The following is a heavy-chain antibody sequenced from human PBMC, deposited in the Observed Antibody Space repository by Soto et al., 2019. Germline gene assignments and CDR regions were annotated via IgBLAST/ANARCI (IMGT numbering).Heavy chain of an antibody. CDR3: ARGGGGYNFGADY. D-gene: IGHD5-12*01. V-gene: IGHV1-69*01. J-gene: IGHJ4*02. Sequence: QVQLVQSGAEVKKPGSSVQVSCKASGGGNLRDYRTTWVRQAPGQGLEWMGGIIPKLGSANYAQNFQGRVTITAEESTNTVYMELRSLRSEDTAVYYCARGGGGYNFGADYWGQGTPVTVSS. CDR2: IIPKLGSA. CDR1: GGGNLRDYR.